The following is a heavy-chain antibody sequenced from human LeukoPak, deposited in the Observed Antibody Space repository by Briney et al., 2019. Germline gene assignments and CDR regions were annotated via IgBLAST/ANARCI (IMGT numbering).Heavy chain of an antibody. CDR1: GGSISSYY. D-gene: IGHD1-26*01. CDR2: IYYSGST. CDR3: AKREEDYMDV. V-gene: IGHV4-59*01. Sequence: SETLSLTCTVSGGSISSYYWSWIRQPPGKGLEWIGYIYYSGSTNYNPSLKSRVTISVDTSKNQFSLKLSSVTAADTAVYYCAKREEDYMDVWGKGTTVTISS. J-gene: IGHJ6*03.